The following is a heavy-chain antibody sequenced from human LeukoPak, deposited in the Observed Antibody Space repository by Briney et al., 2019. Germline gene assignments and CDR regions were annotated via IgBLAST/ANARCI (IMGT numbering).Heavy chain of an antibody. CDR3: ARYNGGGSGDYYYYGMDV. CDR1: GGSISSYY. Sequence: SETLSLTCTVSGGSISSYYWSWIRQPPGKGLEGIGYIYYSGSTNYNPSLKSRFTISVDTSKNQFSLKLSSVTAADTAVYYWARYNGGGSGDYYYYGMDVWGQGTTVTVSS. CDR2: IYYSGST. J-gene: IGHJ6*02. D-gene: IGHD2-15*01. V-gene: IGHV4-59*01.